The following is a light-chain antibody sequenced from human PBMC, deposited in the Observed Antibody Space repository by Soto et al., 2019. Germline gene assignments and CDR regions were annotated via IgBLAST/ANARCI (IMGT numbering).Light chain of an antibody. CDR2: SNN. CDR1: RSNIGSNT. Sequence: SALAQPPSASGTPGQRVTISCSGGRSNIGSNTVNWYQQLPGTAPKPLMYSNNQRPSGVPDRFSGSESGTSASLDISGLQSEDEADYYCATWDDSLSGYVFGTGTKVTVL. V-gene: IGLV1-44*01. CDR3: ATWDDSLSGYV. J-gene: IGLJ1*01.